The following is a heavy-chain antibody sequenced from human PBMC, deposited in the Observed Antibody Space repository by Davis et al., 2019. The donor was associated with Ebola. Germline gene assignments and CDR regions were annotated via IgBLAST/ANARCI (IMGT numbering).Heavy chain of an antibody. CDR2: TYYRSKWYS. V-gene: IGHV6-1*01. Sequence: PSETLSLTCAISGDSVSSSSGSWNWIRQSPSRGLEWLGRTYYRSKWYSDSAESVKSRININGDTSKNQFSLQLNSVTPEDTALYYCARFRVATGFDIWGQGTLVTVSS. CDR1: GDSVSSSSGS. CDR3: ARFRVATGFDI. D-gene: IGHD5-12*01. J-gene: IGHJ3*02.